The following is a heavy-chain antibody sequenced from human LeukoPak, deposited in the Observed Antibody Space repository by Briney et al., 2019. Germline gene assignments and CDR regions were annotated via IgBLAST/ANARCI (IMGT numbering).Heavy chain of an antibody. CDR2: IYYSGST. CDR1: GGSISSGDYY. CDR3: ARDRRYYDTSGTVYYDAMDV. V-gene: IGHV4-61*03. J-gene: IGHJ6*02. Sequence: SSETLSLTCTVSGGSISSGDYYWSWIRQPPGKGLEWIGYIYYSGSTNYNPSLKSRVTVSVDTSKNHFSLKLSSVTAADTAVYYCARDRRYYDTSGTVYYDAMDVWGQGTTVTVSS. D-gene: IGHD3-22*01.